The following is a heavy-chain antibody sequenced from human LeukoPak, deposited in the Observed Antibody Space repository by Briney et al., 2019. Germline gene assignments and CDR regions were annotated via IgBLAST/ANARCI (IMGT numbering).Heavy chain of an antibody. D-gene: IGHD2/OR15-2a*01. V-gene: IGHV3-21*01. CDR3: ARDSGGIVIN. Sequence: GGSLRLSCAASGFTFSSYSMNWVRQAPGKGLEWVSSISSSSYIYYADSVKGRFTISRDNAKNSLYLQMNGLRAEDTAVYYCARDSGGIVINWGQGTLVTVSS. CDR2: ISSSSYI. CDR1: GFTFSSYS. J-gene: IGHJ4*02.